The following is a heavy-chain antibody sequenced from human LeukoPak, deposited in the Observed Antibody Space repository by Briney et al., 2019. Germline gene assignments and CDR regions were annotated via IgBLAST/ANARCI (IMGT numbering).Heavy chain of an antibody. J-gene: IGHJ3*02. D-gene: IGHD6-13*01. Sequence: ASVKVSCKASGYTFTSYYMHWVRQAPGQGLEWMGIINPSGGSTSYAQKFQSRVTMTRDMSTSTVYMELSSLRSEDTAVYYCARVGIAAAGSRGDAFDIWGQGTMVTVSS. CDR1: GYTFTSYY. CDR2: INPSGGST. CDR3: ARVGIAAAGSRGDAFDI. V-gene: IGHV1-46*01.